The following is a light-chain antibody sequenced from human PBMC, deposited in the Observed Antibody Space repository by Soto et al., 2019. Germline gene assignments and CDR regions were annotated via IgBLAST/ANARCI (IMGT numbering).Light chain of an antibody. J-gene: IGKJ5*01. V-gene: IGKV3-11*01. CDR2: DAS. Sequence: EIVLTQAPATLSLSPGEMATLSCSASQNINRYLAWYHQKPGQPPRLLIYDASTRATGIPARFSGSGSGTAFTLTISSLEPEDFAVYYCQQRSNWPITFGQGTRLGIK. CDR3: QQRSNWPIT. CDR1: QNINRY.